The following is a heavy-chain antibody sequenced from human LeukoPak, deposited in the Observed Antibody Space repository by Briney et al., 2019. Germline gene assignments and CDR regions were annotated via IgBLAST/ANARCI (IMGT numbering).Heavy chain of an antibody. D-gene: IGHD4-23*01. CDR3: ARGLYGGNYYYGDY. CDR1: GYTFTSYD. J-gene: IGHJ4*02. CDR2: MNPNSGNT. V-gene: IGHV1-8*01. Sequence: ASVKVSCKASGYTFTSYDINWVRQATGQGLEWMGWMNPNSGNTGYAQKFQDRVIMTRNTSISTAYMELSSLRSEDTAVYYCARGLYGGNYYYGDYWGQGTWVTVSS.